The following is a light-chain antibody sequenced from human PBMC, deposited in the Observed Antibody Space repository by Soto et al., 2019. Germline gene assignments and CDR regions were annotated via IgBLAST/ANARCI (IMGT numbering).Light chain of an antibody. J-gene: IGLJ1*01. CDR2: DVS. CDR3: SSYTSSTADV. Sequence: QSALTQPASVSGSPGQSITISCTGTSIDVGGYNYVSWYQLHPGKAPKPMVYDVSNQPSGVSNRVSGSKFGNTVSLTIYGIQAEDEVDYYCSSYTSSTADVFGTGTKVTVL. V-gene: IGLV2-14*01. CDR1: SIDVGGYNY.